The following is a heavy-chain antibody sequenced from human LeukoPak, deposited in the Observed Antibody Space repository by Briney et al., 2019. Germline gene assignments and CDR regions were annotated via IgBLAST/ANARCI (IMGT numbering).Heavy chain of an antibody. D-gene: IGHD2-21*01. J-gene: IGHJ3*01. V-gene: IGHV5-51*01. Sequence: GESLLISCCGSGYAFTNYWIAWVRQMPGTGLEYIGIISPGDSHIIYCPSFQRQVTIAAAKSFASAYLQRRVRAASDTAMYFCSRQRTTLDAIGVWGQGTMVSVS. CDR3: SRQRTTLDAIGV. CDR1: GYAFTNYW. CDR2: ISPGDSHI.